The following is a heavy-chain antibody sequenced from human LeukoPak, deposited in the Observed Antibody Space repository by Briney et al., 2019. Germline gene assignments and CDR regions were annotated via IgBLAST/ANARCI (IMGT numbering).Heavy chain of an antibody. V-gene: IGHV4-34*01. CDR3: ARGHFHYDSSGSHVYFNY. CDR1: GGSFSGYH. J-gene: IGHJ4*02. D-gene: IGHD3-22*01. CDR2: INHSGST. Sequence: PSETLSLTCAVYGGSFSGYHWSWIRQPPGKGLEWIGEINHSGSTNYNPSLKSRVTISVDTSKNQISLKLNSVTAADTAVYYCARGHFHYDSSGSHVYFNYWGQGTLVTVSS.